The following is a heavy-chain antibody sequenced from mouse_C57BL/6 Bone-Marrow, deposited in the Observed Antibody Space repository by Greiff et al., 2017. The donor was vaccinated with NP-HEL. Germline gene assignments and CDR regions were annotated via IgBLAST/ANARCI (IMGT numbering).Heavy chain of an antibody. CDR2: IDPENGDT. CDR3: TLYYDYDWFAY. J-gene: IGHJ3*01. D-gene: IGHD2-4*01. CDR1: GFNIKDDY. V-gene: IGHV14-4*01. Sequence: EVKLVESGAELVRPGASVKLSCTASGFNIKDDYMHWVKQRPEQGLEWIGWIDPENGDTEYASKFQGKATITADTSSNTAYLQLSSLTSEDTAVYYCTLYYDYDWFAYWGQGTLVTVSA.